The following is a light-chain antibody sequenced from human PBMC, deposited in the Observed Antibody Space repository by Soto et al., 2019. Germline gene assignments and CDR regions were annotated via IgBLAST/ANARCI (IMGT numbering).Light chain of an antibody. CDR1: QSVSSSY. CDR3: QQYNDWPFT. Sequence: ESVLTQSPGTLSLSPGERATLYCRASQSVSSSYLAWYQQKPGQAPRLLIYGASSRATGIPDRFSGSGSGTDFTLTISRLEPEDFAIYFCQQYNDWPFTFGHGTKVDIK. J-gene: IGKJ3*01. V-gene: IGKV3-20*01. CDR2: GAS.